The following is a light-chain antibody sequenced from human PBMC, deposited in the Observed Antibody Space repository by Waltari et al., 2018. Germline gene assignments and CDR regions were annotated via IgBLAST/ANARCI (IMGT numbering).Light chain of an antibody. CDR3: QQYDSSPT. CDR2: GTS. CDR1: RSSSSGY. Sequence: EIVLTQSPGTLSLSPGERATLSCRASRSSSSGYLAWYQQKPGQAPRFLIYGTSRRATGIPDRFSGSGSGTEFTLTINRLESEDFAVYFCQQYDSSPTFGPGTKVEVK. J-gene: IGKJ3*01. V-gene: IGKV3-20*01.